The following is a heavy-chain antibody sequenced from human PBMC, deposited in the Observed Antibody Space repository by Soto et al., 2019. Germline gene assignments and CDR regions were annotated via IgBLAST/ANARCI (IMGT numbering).Heavy chain of an antibody. D-gene: IGHD3-10*01. CDR1: GGSISSGGYY. CDR2: IYYSGST. V-gene: IGHV4-31*03. CDR3: ARARGSTYYGMDV. J-gene: IGHJ6*02. Sequence: PSETLSLTCTVSGGSISSGGYYWSWIRQHPGKGLEWIGYIYYSGSTYYNPSLKSRVTISVDTSKNQFSLKLSSVTAADTAVYYCARARGSTYYGMDVWGQGTTVTVSS.